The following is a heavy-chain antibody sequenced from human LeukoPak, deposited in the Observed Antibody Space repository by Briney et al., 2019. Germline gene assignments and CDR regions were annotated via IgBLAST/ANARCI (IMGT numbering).Heavy chain of an antibody. V-gene: IGHV4-59*12. CDR1: GGSISSYY. J-gene: IGHJ5*02. CDR2: IYYSGST. D-gene: IGHD3-16*02. CDR3: ARVWGSYRSWFDP. Sequence: SETLSLTCTVSGGSISSYYWSWVRQPPGKGLEWIGYIYYSGSTNYNPSLKSRVTISVDTSKNQFSLKLSSVTAADTAVYYCARVWGSYRSWFDPWGQGTLVTVSS.